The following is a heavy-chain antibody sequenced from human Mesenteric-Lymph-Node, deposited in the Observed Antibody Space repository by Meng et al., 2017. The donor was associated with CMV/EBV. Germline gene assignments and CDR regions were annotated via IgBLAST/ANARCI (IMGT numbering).Heavy chain of an antibody. V-gene: IGHV4-39*07. CDR2: IYYSGST. D-gene: IGHD1/OR15-1a*01. Sequence: SETLSLSCTVSGGSISSSSYYWGWIRQPPGKGLEWIGSIYYSGSTYYNPSLKSRVTISVDTSKNQFSLKLSSVTAADTAVYYCARGAHQWNRGDAFDIWGQGTMVTVSS. CDR3: ARGAHQWNRGDAFDI. J-gene: IGHJ3*02. CDR1: GGSISSSSYY.